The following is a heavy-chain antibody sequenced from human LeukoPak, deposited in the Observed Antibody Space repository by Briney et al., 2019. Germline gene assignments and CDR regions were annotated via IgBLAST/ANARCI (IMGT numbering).Heavy chain of an antibody. CDR2: IIPILGIA. J-gene: IGHJ6*02. V-gene: IGHV1-69*04. CDR3: ARPEVPATIHYYYYGMDV. Sequence: SVKVSCKASGGTFSSYAISWVRQAHGQGLEWMGRIIPILGIANYAQKFQGRVTITADKSTSTAYMELSSLRSEDTAVYYCARPEVPATIHYYYYGMDVWGQGTTVTVSS. CDR1: GGTFSSYA. D-gene: IGHD2-2*01.